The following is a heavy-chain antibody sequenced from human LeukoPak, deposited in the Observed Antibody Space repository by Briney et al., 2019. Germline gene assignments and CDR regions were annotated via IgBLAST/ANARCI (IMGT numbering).Heavy chain of an antibody. CDR3: AKDPGYSYGYYDY. J-gene: IGHJ4*02. V-gene: IGHV3-30*18. Sequence: GRSLRLSCAASGFTFSSYGMHWVRQAPGKGLEWVAVISYDGSNKYYADSVKGRFTISRDNSKNTLYLQMNSLRAEDTAVYYCAKDPGYSYGYYDYWGQGTLVTVSS. CDR2: ISYDGSNK. D-gene: IGHD5-18*01. CDR1: GFTFSSYG.